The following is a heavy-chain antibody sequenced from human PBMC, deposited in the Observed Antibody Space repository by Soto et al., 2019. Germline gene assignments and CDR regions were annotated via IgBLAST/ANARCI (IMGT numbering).Heavy chain of an antibody. Sequence: EVQLLESGGGLVQPGGSLRLSCAASGLTFSSYAMSWVRQAPGKGLEWVSGISGSGISTYYADSEKGRFTISRDNSKNTLYLQMNSLRAEDTAVYYCAKNSESSAYSSFDYWGQGTLVTVSS. V-gene: IGHV3-23*01. J-gene: IGHJ4*02. D-gene: IGHD3-22*01. CDR3: AKNSESSAYSSFDY. CDR2: ISGSGIST. CDR1: GLTFSSYA.